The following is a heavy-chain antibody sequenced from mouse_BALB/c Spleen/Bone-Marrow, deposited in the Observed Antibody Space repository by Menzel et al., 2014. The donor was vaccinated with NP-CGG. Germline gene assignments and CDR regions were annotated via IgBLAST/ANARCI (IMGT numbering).Heavy chain of an antibody. CDR3: ARTWEFAY. CDR1: GYTFTSYW. V-gene: IGHV1-87*01. CDR2: IYPGDGDT. Sequence: VQLVESGAELVKPGASVKLSCKASGYTFTSYWMQWVKQRPGQGLEWIGAIYPGDGDTRYTQKFKGKATLTADKSSSTAYMQLSSLASEDSAVYYCARTWEFAYWGQGTLVTVSA. D-gene: IGHD4-1*01. J-gene: IGHJ3*01.